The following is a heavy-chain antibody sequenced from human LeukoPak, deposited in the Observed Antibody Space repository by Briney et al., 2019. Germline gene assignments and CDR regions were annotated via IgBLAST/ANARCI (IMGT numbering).Heavy chain of an antibody. D-gene: IGHD5-24*01. V-gene: IGHV4-59*01. CDR1: GGSISSYY. Sequence: SETLSLTCTVPGGSISSYYWSWIRQPPGKGLEWIGYIYYSGSTNYNPSLKSRVTISVDTSKNQFSLKLSSVTAADTAVYYCARVHRDGYRDDAFDIWGQGTMVAVSS. J-gene: IGHJ3*02. CDR2: IYYSGST. CDR3: ARVHRDGYRDDAFDI.